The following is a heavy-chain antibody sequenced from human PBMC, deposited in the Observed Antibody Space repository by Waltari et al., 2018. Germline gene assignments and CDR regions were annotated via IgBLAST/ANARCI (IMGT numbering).Heavy chain of an antibody. D-gene: IGHD6-13*01. V-gene: IGHV1-69*05. CDR3: ARNGIAAAGISYFDY. CDR1: GGTFSSYA. Sequence: QVQLVQSGAEVKKPGSSVKVSCKASGGTFSSYAISWVRQAPGKVLEWMGGIIPIFGTANYAKKFQGRVTITTDESTSTAYMELSSLRSEDTAVYYCARNGIAAAGISYFDYWGQGTLVTVSS. CDR2: IIPIFGTA. J-gene: IGHJ4*02.